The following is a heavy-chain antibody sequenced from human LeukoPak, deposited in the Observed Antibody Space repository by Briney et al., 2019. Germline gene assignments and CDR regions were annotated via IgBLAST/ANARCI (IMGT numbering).Heavy chain of an antibody. V-gene: IGHV1-2*02. CDR3: ARDGINDHHAFDV. D-gene: IGHD3-16*01. CDR1: GYTFTGYY. CDR2: VNPSGGT. Sequence: ASVKVSCKASGYTFTGYYMHWVRQAPGQGLEWMGWVNPSGGTKYAQKFQGRVTMTRDTSISTAYMELSRLKSDDTAVYYCARDGINDHHAFDVWGQGTMVTVSS. J-gene: IGHJ3*01.